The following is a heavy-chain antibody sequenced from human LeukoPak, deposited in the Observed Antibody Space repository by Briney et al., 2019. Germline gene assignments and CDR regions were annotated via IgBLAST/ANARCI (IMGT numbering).Heavy chain of an antibody. CDR3: VRENSGPDY. CDR1: GFTFSNYW. D-gene: IGHD5-12*01. J-gene: IGHJ4*02. Sequence: GGSLRLSCAASGFTFSNYWMHWVRQAPGKGLIWVSRINSDGSTTTYADSVKGRFTISRDNAKNTLYLQMNSLRAEDTAVYYCVRENSGPDYWGQGTLVTVSS. CDR2: INSDGSTT. V-gene: IGHV3-74*01.